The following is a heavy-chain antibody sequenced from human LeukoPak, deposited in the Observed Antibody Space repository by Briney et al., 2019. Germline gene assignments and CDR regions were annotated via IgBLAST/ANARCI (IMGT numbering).Heavy chain of an antibody. CDR1: GGSFSGYY. CDR3: ARAITTSSSWYLSGRGCFDY. V-gene: IGHV4-34*01. Sequence: SETLSLTCAVYGGSFSGYYWSWIRQPPGKGLEWIGEINHSGSTNYNPSLKSRVTISVDTSKNQFSLKLSSVTAADTAVYYCARAITTSSSWYLSGRGCFDYWGQGTLVTVSS. J-gene: IGHJ4*02. D-gene: IGHD6-13*01. CDR2: INHSGST.